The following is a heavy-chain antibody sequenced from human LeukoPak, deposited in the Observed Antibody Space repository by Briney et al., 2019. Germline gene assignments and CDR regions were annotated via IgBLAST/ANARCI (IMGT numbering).Heavy chain of an antibody. J-gene: IGHJ4*02. V-gene: IGHV4-59*01. CDR3: ARGYDFWSGYPFDY. CDR2: IHYSGST. D-gene: IGHD3-3*01. Sequence: PSETLSLTCTVSGVSISSFYWSWIRQPPGKGLEWIGYIHYSGSTNNNPSLKSRVTISVDTSKNQFSLKLSSVTAADTAVYYCARGYDFWSGYPFDYWGQGTLVTVSS. CDR1: GVSISSFY.